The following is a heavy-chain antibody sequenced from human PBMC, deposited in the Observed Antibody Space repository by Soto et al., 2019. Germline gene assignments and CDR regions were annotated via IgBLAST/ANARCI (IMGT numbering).Heavy chain of an antibody. CDR2: MFASGSS. Sequence: SETLSLTCAVSGDSISSPNWWSWYRQTPGKGLELIGEMFASGSSNYNLSLNGRVTISLDTSKNHFSLKLTSLTAADTAIYYCAREGFDHRPDYWGQGIPVTVSS. CDR1: GDSISSPNW. V-gene: IGHV4-4*02. CDR3: AREGFDHRPDY. J-gene: IGHJ4*02.